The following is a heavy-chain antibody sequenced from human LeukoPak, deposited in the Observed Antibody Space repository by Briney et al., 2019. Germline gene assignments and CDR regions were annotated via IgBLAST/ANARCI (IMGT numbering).Heavy chain of an antibody. Sequence: GGSLRLSCAASGFTFSSYAVHWVRQAPGKGLEWVSTISAGGDSTYYADSVKGRFTISRDNSKNTLSLQMSTLRAEDTAIYYCTKRLTLAGTFDYWGQGTLVTVSS. CDR3: TKRLTLAGTFDY. D-gene: IGHD6-19*01. CDR1: GFTFSSYA. CDR2: ISAGGDST. V-gene: IGHV3-23*01. J-gene: IGHJ4*02.